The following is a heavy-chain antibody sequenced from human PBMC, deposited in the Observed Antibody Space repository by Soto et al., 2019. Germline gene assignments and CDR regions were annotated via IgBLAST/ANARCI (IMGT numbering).Heavy chain of an antibody. CDR1: GFTFSNFA. V-gene: IGHV3-23*01. D-gene: IGHD3-10*01. CDR2: INDSGGST. J-gene: IGHJ4*02. Sequence: HPGGSLRLSCAASGFTFSNFAMSWVRQAPGKGLEWVSAINDSGGSTYSADSVKGRFTISRDNSKNPLYLQMNSLRADDTAVYYCARRRDASGSYFDSWSQGTLVTVS. CDR3: ARRRDASGSYFDS.